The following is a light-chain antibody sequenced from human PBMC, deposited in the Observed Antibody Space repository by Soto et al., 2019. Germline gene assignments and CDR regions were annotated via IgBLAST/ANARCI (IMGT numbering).Light chain of an antibody. V-gene: IGLV1-40*01. Sequence: QSVLTQPPSVSXAPGQRVTISCTGSSSNIGAGYDVHWYQQLPGTAPKLLIYGNSNRPSGVPDRFSGSKSGTSASLAITGLQAEDEADYYCQSYDSSLSGSNVVFGGGTKLTVL. CDR2: GNS. CDR1: SSNIGAGYD. CDR3: QSYDSSLSGSNVV. J-gene: IGLJ2*01.